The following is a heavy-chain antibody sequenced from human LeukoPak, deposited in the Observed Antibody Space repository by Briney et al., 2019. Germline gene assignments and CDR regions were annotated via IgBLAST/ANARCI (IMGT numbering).Heavy chain of an antibody. CDR2: ISGGGGST. V-gene: IGHV3-53*01. CDR1: GLTVSSNS. D-gene: IGHD1-26*01. Sequence: GGSLRLSCAASGLTVSSNSMSWVRQAPGKGLEWVSTISGGGGSTYYADSVKGRFTISRDNSKNTLYLQMNSLRAEDTAVYYCARGGSYLSAFDIWGQGTMVTVSS. CDR3: ARGGSYLSAFDI. J-gene: IGHJ3*02.